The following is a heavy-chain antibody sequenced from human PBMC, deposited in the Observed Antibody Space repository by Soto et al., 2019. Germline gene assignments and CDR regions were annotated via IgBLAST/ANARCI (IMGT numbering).Heavy chain of an antibody. CDR1: GYTFTSYY. CDR2: INPSGGST. Sequence: ASVKVSCKASGYTFTSYYMHWVRQAPGQGLEWMGIINPSGGSTSYAQKFQGRVTMTRDTSTSTVYMELSSLRSEDTAVYYCARGYNWNYQGPGSYYFDYWGQGTLVTVSS. D-gene: IGHD1-7*01. J-gene: IGHJ4*02. V-gene: IGHV1-46*01. CDR3: ARGYNWNYQGPGSYYFDY.